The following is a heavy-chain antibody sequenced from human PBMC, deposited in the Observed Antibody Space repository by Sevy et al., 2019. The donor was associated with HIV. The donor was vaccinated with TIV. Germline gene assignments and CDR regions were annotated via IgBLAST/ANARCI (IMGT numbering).Heavy chain of an antibody. D-gene: IGHD5-12*01. CDR3: ARDNPQVFDSGYDYGGVY. CDR1: GYTFTSYG. CDR2: ISAYNGNT. V-gene: IGHV1-18*01. J-gene: IGHJ4*02. Sequence: ASVKVSCKASGYTFTSYGISWVRQAPGQGLEWMGWISAYNGNTNYAQKLQGRVTMTTDTSTSTAYMELRSLRSDDTAVYYCARDNPQVFDSGYDYGGVYWGQGTLVTVSS.